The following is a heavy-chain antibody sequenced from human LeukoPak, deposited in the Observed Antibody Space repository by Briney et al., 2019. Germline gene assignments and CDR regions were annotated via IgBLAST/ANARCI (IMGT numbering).Heavy chain of an antibody. Sequence: TGGSLRLSCVASGFSFSNHRMSWVRQAPGKGLQWVADIKQDGSDSNYLDSVGGRFTISRDNGKNSLYLQMNSLRVEDTALYFCARDSTGWQADSFDMWGQGTMVTVSS. CDR3: ARDSTGWQADSFDM. CDR1: GFSFSNHR. J-gene: IGHJ3*02. D-gene: IGHD2-8*02. CDR2: IKQDGSDS. V-gene: IGHV3-7*01.